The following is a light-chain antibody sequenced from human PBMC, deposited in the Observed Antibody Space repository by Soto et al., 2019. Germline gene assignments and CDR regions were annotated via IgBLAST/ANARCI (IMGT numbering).Light chain of an antibody. CDR1: QSVSSSY. J-gene: IGKJ4*01. V-gene: IGKV3-20*01. Sequence: EIVLTQSPGTLSLSPGERATLSCRASQSVSSSYLAWYQQKPGQAPRLLIYGASSRATGIPDRFSGSGSGTDFTLTISGLEPEDFAVYYCQQYGSSPTFGGGTKVEIK. CDR3: QQYGSSPT. CDR2: GAS.